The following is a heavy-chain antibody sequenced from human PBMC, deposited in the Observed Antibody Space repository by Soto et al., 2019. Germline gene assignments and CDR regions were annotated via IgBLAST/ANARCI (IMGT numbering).Heavy chain of an antibody. CDR2: TSGSGGST. CDR3: AKDGRFLEWFHYYYGMDV. J-gene: IGHJ6*02. Sequence: PGGSLRLSCVVSGLTFSTYAMSWVRQAPGKGLEWVSGTSGSGGSTYYADSVKGRFTISRDNSKNTLYLQMNSLRAEDTAVYYCAKDGRFLEWFHYYYGMDVWGQGTTVTVSS. D-gene: IGHD3-3*01. V-gene: IGHV3-23*01. CDR1: GLTFSTYA.